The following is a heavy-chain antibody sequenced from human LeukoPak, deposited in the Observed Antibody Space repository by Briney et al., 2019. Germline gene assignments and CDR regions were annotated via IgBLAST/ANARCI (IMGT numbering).Heavy chain of an antibody. CDR2: IYYSGST. CDR1: GGFISGYY. D-gene: IGHD3-3*01. V-gene: IGHV4-59*01. CDR3: ARTMKGDFWSGYSYYSYYYMDV. J-gene: IGHJ6*03. Sequence: SETLSLTCTVSGGFISGYYWSWIRQPPGKGLEWIGYIYYSGSTNYNPSLKSRVTISVDTSKNQFSLKLNSVTAADTAVYYCARTMKGDFWSGYSYYSYYYMDVWGKGTTVTVSS.